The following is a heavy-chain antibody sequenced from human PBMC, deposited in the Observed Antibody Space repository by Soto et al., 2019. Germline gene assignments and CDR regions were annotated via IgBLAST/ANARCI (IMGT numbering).Heavy chain of an antibody. J-gene: IGHJ4*02. CDR1: GGSFSGYY. CDR3: ARVPPPRSWLQFYY. V-gene: IGHV4-34*01. CDR2: INHSGST. D-gene: IGHD5-12*01. Sequence: PSETLSLTCAVYGGSFSGYYWSWIRQPPGKGLEWIGEINHSGSTNYNPSLKSRVTISVDTSKNQFSLKLSSVTAADTAVYYCARVPPPRSWLQFYYWGQGTLVTVSS.